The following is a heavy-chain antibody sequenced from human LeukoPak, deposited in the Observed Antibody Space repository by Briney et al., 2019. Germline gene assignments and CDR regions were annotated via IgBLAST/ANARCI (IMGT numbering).Heavy chain of an antibody. CDR3: AKDLLAGFGEFRFDY. CDR2: ISYDGSNK. V-gene: IGHV3-30*04. Sequence: SGGSLRLSCAASGFTFSSYAMHWVRQAPGKGLEWVAVISYDGSNKYYADSVKGRFTISRDNSKNTLYLQMNSLRAEDTAVYYCAKDLLAGFGEFRFDYWGQGTLVTVSS. D-gene: IGHD3-10*01. CDR1: GFTFSSYA. J-gene: IGHJ4*02.